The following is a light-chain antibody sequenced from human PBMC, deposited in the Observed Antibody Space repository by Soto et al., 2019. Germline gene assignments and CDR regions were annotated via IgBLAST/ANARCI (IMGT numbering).Light chain of an antibody. CDR2: GAS. J-gene: IGKJ3*01. CDR3: QQFGSSPGFT. V-gene: IGKV3-20*01. CDR1: QSINSRY. Sequence: EIVLTQSPGTLSLSPGERATLSCRASQSINSRYLACYQQKPGHAPRLLIYGASSRATGIPDRFSGSGSGPDFTLTISRLEPEDFAVYYCQQFGSSPGFTFGPGTKVDIK.